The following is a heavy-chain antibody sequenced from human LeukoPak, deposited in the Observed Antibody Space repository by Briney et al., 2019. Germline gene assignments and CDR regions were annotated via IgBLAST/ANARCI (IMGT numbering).Heavy chain of an antibody. Sequence: GGSLRLSCTASGFTFSSYKMNWIRQAAGKGPEWVSYIGSSGGTKHYADSVKGRFTISRDNPKNSVFLQMNSLRVEDTAVYYCARDVWFDPWGQGTLVTVSS. CDR1: GFTFSSYK. CDR3: ARDVWFDP. J-gene: IGHJ5*02. V-gene: IGHV3-48*03. CDR2: IGSSGGTK.